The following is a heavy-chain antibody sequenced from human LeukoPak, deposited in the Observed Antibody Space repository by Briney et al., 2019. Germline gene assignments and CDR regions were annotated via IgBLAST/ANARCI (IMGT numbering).Heavy chain of an antibody. Sequence: GGSLRLSCAASGFTFNSYAMHWVRQAPGKGLEWVAIISYDGSKRYYTDSVKGRFTISRDNSKNTLYLQMNSLRAEDTAVYYCAKDDYGGNSIYYYYMDVWGKGTTVTVSS. CDR2: ISYDGSKR. J-gene: IGHJ6*03. CDR3: AKDDYGGNSIYYYYMDV. CDR1: GFTFNSYA. D-gene: IGHD4-23*01. V-gene: IGHV3-30*18.